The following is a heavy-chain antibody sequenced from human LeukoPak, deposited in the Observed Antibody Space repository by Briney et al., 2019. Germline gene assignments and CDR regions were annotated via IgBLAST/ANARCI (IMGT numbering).Heavy chain of an antibody. CDR3: ARERAGWAARQIYFDY. CDR1: GYTFTSYG. V-gene: IGHV1-18*01. J-gene: IGHJ4*02. D-gene: IGHD6-6*01. Sequence: GASVKVSCKASGYTFTSYGISWVRQAPGQGLEWMGWISAYNGNTNYAQKLQGRVTMTTDTSTSTAYMELRSLRSDDTAVYYCARERAGWAARQIYFDYWGQGTLVTVSS. CDR2: ISAYNGNT.